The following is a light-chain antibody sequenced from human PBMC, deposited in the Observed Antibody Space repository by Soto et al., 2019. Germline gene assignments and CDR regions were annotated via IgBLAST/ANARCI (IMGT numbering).Light chain of an antibody. J-gene: IGLJ3*02. CDR3: RLDSGGDQV. CDR1: TGAVTSGYY. Sequence: QTVVTQDPSLTVSPGGTVTLTCASSTGAVTSGYYPNWFQQRPGQAPRALIYSISNKHSWTPARFSGSLLGGKAALTLSGVQPEYEAVYYGRLDSGGDQVFGGGTTLHVL. V-gene: IGLV7-43*01. CDR2: SIS.